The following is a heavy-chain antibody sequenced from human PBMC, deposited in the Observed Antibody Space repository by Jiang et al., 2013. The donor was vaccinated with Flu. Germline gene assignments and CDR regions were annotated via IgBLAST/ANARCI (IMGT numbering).Heavy chain of an antibody. D-gene: IGHD5-24*01. CDR3: AREMAEDAWNAFDI. CDR2: INPNSGGT. J-gene: IGHJ3*02. V-gene: IGHV1-2*02. CDR1: GYTFTGYY. Sequence: GAEVKKPGASVKVSCKASGYTFTGYYMHWVRQAPGQGLEWMGWINPNSGGTNYAQKFQGRVTMTRDTSISTAYMELSRLRSDDTAVYYCAREMAEDAWNAFDIWGQGTMVTISS.